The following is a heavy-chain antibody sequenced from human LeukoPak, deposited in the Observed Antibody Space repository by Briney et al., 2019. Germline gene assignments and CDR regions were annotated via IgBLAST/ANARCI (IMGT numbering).Heavy chain of an antibody. D-gene: IGHD6-13*01. CDR1: GYTFTGYY. V-gene: IGHV1-2*02. CDR3: ARGTGYSSSWYVSN. CDR2: INPNSGGT. J-gene: IGHJ4*02. Sequence: GASVKVSCKASGYTFTGYYMHWVRQAPGQGLEWMGWINPNSGGTNYAQKFQGRVTMTRDTSISTACMELSRLRSDDTAVYYCARGTGYSSSWYVSNWGQGTLVTVSS.